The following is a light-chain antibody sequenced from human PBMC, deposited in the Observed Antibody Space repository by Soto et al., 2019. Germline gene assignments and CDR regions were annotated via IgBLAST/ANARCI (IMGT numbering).Light chain of an antibody. CDR3: QQYNNWPKT. V-gene: IGKV3-15*01. CDR1: QSVSSK. CDR2: DAS. J-gene: IGKJ1*01. Sequence: EIQMTQSPATLSVSLGDSATLTCRASQSVSSKLAWHQQKPGQAPRILMYDASTRDTGISARFSGSGSGAEFTLTISSLQSEDFAVYYCQQYNNWPKTFGQGTKVEI.